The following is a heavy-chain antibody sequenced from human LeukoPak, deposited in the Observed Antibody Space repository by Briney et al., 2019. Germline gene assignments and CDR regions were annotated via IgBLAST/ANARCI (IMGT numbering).Heavy chain of an antibody. Sequence: GGSLRLSCAASGFTFSSYSMNWVRQAPGKGLEWVSSISSSSYIYYADSVKGRFTISRDNAKNSLYLQMNSLRAEDTAVYYCARDDTSIPIAVAGTRWFDPWGQGTLVTVSS. J-gene: IGHJ5*02. V-gene: IGHV3-21*01. CDR1: GFTFSSYS. D-gene: IGHD6-19*01. CDR3: ARDDTSIPIAVAGTRWFDP. CDR2: ISSSSYI.